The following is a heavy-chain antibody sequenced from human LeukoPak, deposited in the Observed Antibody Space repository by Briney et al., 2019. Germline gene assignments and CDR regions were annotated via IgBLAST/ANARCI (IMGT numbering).Heavy chain of an antibody. V-gene: IGHV4-59*01. J-gene: IGHJ2*01. CDR3: ARDRDSSGLRDFDL. Sequence: SETLSLTCTVSGGSISTYYWNWIRQPPGKGLEWIGYIYYSGSTNYNPSLKSRVSISIDTSKNQSSLQLSSVTAADTAVYYCARDRDSSGLRDFDLWGRGTLVTVSA. D-gene: IGHD3-22*01. CDR1: GGSISTYY. CDR2: IYYSGST.